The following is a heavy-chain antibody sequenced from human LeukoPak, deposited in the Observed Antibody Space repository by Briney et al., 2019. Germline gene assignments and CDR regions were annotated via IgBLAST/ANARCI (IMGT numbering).Heavy chain of an antibody. J-gene: IGHJ6*02. Sequence: GGSLRLSCAASGFTFSSYGMYWVRQAPGKGLEWVAVIWYDGSNKYYADSVKGRFTISRDNSKNTLYLQMNSLRAEDTAVYYCARDSVDSYGMDVWGQGTTVTVSS. CDR2: IWYDGSNK. CDR1: GFTFSSYG. D-gene: IGHD5-12*01. V-gene: IGHV3-33*01. CDR3: ARDSVDSYGMDV.